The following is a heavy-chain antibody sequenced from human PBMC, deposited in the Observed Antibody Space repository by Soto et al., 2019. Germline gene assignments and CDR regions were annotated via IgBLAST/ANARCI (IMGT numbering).Heavy chain of an antibody. CDR2: IYSGGSA. D-gene: IGHD3-10*01. CDR1: GFTVSSNY. J-gene: IGHJ4*02. Sequence: EVQLVESGGGLIQPGGSLRLSCAASGFTVSSNYMSWVRQAPGKGLEWVSVIYSGGSAYYADSVKGRFTISRDNSKNTLYLQMNSLRAEDTAVYYCARGFIEGDVLLDYWGQGTLVTVSS. CDR3: ARGFIEGDVLLDY. V-gene: IGHV3-53*01.